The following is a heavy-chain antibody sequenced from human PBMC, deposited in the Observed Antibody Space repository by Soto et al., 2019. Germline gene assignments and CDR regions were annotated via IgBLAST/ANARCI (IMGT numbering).Heavy chain of an antibody. D-gene: IGHD3-10*01. CDR2: IHYSGSI. CDR1: GASISSYY. V-gene: IGHV4-59*01. J-gene: IGHJ4*02. CDR3: ARHSQNGPPLWFGELLS. Sequence: QEQLQESGPGLVKPSETLSLTCTVSGASISSYYCSWIRQPPGKGLDWIVYIHYSGSINYNPSLKSRVIISIDTSKNQFSLNLSSVTAADTAVYYCARHSQNGPPLWFGELLSWGQGTLVTVSS.